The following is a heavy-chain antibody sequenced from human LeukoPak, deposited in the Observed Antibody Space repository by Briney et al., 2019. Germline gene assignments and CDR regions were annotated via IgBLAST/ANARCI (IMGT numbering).Heavy chain of an antibody. D-gene: IGHD6-13*01. CDR2: IKSRTDGGTT. J-gene: IGHJ4*02. CDR3: TTAGSGYSSSWYFGYFDY. V-gene: IGHV3-15*01. CDR1: GFTFSNAW. Sequence: GGSLRLSCAASGFTFSNAWMSWVRQAPGKGLEWVGRIKSRTDGGTTDYAAPVKGRFTISRDDSKNTLYLQMNSLKAEDTAVYYCTTAGSGYSSSWYFGYFDYWGQGTLVTVSS.